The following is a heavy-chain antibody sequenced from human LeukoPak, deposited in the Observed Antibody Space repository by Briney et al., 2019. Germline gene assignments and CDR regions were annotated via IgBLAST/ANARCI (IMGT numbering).Heavy chain of an antibody. V-gene: IGHV1-69*01. CDR3: ARATGNSDHSPQEPIDLYFDL. Sequence: GSSVKVSCKASGGTFSSYAISWVRQAPGQGLEWMGGIIPIFGAANYAQKFQGRVTITADESTSTAYMELRSPRSEDTAVYYCARATGNSDHSPQEPIDLYFDLWGRGTLVTVSS. CDR2: IIPIFGAA. D-gene: IGHD4-23*01. J-gene: IGHJ2*01. CDR1: GGTFSSYA.